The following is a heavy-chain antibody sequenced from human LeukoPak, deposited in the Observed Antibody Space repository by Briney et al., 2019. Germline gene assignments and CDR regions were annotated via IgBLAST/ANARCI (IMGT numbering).Heavy chain of an antibody. CDR2: IIPIFGTA. CDR3: AREVPYDSSFYYQPFDY. CDR1: GGTFSSYA. D-gene: IGHD3-22*01. J-gene: IGHJ4*02. Sequence: SVKVSCKASGGTFSSYAISWVRQAPGQGLEWMGGIIPIFGTANYAQKLQGRVTMTTDTSTSTAYMNLRSLRSDDTAVYYCAREVPYDSSFYYQPFDYWGQGTLVTVSS. V-gene: IGHV1-69*05.